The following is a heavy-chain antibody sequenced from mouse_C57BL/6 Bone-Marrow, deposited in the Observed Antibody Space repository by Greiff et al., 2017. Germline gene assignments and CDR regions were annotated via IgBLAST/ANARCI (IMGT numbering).Heavy chain of an antibody. J-gene: IGHJ2*01. CDR1: GYTFTSYW. Sequence: VKLQESGAELAKPGASVKLSCKASGYTFTSYWMHWVKQRPGQGLEWIGYINPSSGYTKYNQKFKDKATLTADKSSSTAYLQLSSLTYEDSAVYNCASDYYGSSPDYWGQGTTLTVSS. D-gene: IGHD1-1*01. CDR2: INPSSGYT. CDR3: ASDYYGSSPDY. V-gene: IGHV1-7*01.